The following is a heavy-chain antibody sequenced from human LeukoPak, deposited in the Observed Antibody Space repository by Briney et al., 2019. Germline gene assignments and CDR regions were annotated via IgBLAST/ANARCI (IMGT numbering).Heavy chain of an antibody. CDR1: GGSVSSSSYY. CDR3: TRRVSVTQPNWFDP. V-gene: IGHV4-39*01. CDR2: IYYSGIT. J-gene: IGHJ5*02. D-gene: IGHD4-17*01. Sequence: ASETLSLTCTVSGGSVSSSSYYWGWIRQPPGKGLEWIGSIYYSGITYYNPSLQSRVTISVDTPKNQFSLKLSSVTAADTAVYYCTRRVSVTQPNWFDPWGQGTLVTVSP.